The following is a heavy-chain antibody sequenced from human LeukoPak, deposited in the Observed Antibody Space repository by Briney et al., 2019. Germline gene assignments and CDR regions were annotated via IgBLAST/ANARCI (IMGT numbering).Heavy chain of an antibody. D-gene: IGHD7-27*01. J-gene: IGHJ4*02. CDR1: EFSFTDYY. V-gene: IGHV1-2*02. CDR3: ARGPRTGDFDY. CDR2: INPNSGGT. Sequence: GASVKVSCKASEFSFTDYYIHWVRQAPGKRLEWMGWINPNSGGTKYAQQFQGRVTMTRDTSIRTFYMELSRLTSDDTAVYYCARGPRTGDFDYWGQGTLVTVSS.